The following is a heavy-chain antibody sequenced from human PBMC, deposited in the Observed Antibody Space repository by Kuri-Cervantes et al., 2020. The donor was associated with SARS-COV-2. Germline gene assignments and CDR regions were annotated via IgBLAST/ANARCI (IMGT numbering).Heavy chain of an antibody. J-gene: IGHJ4*02. CDR1: GYTFTDYY. CDR3: ARNRRTGGYNFGFDL. CDR2: INPNGDT. D-gene: IGHD5-18*01. V-gene: IGHV1-2*02. Sequence: ASVKVSCKASGYTFTDYYMHWVRQAPGQGPEWMGWINPNGDTNSAQKFQGRVTMTRDTSTSTVHMELSRLRFDDTAVFYCARNRRTGGYNFGFDLWGQGTLVTVSS.